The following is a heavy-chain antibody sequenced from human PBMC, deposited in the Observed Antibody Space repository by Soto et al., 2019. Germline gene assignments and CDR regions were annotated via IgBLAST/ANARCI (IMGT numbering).Heavy chain of an antibody. CDR2: IWYDGSNK. V-gene: IGHV3-30*02. J-gene: IGHJ4*02. D-gene: IGHD2-15*01. CDR3: AKDPFCCGGSCCSGRDY. Sequence: GGSLRLSCAASGFTFSSYGMHWVRQAPGKGLEWVAVIWYDGSNKYYADSVKGRFTISRDNSKNTLYLQMNSLRAEDTAVYYCAKDPFCCGGSCCSGRDYWGQGTLVIVSS. CDR1: GFTFSSYG.